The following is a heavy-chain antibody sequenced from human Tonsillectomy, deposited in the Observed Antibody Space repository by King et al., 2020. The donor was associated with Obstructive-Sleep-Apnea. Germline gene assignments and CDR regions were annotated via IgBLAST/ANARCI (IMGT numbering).Heavy chain of an antibody. J-gene: IGHJ4*02. CDR1: GFTFDDYA. D-gene: IGHD4-23*01. CDR3: TKDTTPHVFYYFDY. V-gene: IGHV3-9*01. CDR2: IIWNSDSI. Sequence: VQLVESGGGLVQPGRSLRLSCAASGFTFDDYAMHWVRQAPGKGLEWGSGIIWNSDSINYAGSVKGRFTISRDNAKNSLYLQMNSLRAEDTALYYCTKDTTPHVFYYFDYWGLGTLVTVSS.